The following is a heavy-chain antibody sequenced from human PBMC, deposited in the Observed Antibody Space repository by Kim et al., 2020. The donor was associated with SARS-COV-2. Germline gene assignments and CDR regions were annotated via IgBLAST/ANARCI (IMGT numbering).Heavy chain of an antibody. CDR1: GFTFSRYA. V-gene: IGHV3-30*04. CDR2: ISYDGSNK. J-gene: IGHJ4*02. D-gene: IGHD6-13*01. CDR3: ARAYSSSWFDY. Sequence: GGSLRLSCAASGFTFSRYAMHWVRQAPGKGLEGVAVISYDGSNKYSADSVKGRFTISRDNSKNTLYLQMNSLRAEDTGVYYCARAYSSSWFDYWSQGTLVTVSA.